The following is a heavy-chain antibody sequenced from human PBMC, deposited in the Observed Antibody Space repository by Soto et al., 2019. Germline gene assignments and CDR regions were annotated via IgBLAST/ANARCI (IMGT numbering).Heavy chain of an antibody. D-gene: IGHD3-22*01. J-gene: IGHJ4*02. CDR2: INAGNGNT. CDR1: GYTLTELS. Sequence: ASVKVSCKVSGYTLTELSMHWVRQAPGKGLEWMGWINAGNGNTKYSQKFQGRVTITRDTSASTAYMELSSLRSEDTAVYYRARDEDSSGYYFFDYWGQGTLVTVSS. V-gene: IGHV1-3*01. CDR3: ARDEDSSGYYFFDY.